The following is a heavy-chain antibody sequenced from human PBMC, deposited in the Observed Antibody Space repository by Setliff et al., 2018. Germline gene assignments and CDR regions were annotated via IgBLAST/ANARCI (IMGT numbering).Heavy chain of an antibody. CDR1: GFTVSSSY. CDR2: IYGGGYT. Sequence: GSLRLSCAASGFTVSSSYMSWVRQAPGKGLEWVSIIYGGGYTNHADSVKGRFTISRDNSKNTLYLQMNSLRAEDTAVYYCAKDIVVVPAATFDFWSGSYYMDVWGKGTTVTVSS. CDR3: AKDIVVVPAATFDFWSGSYYMDV. V-gene: IGHV3-53*01. J-gene: IGHJ6*03. D-gene: IGHD2-2*01.